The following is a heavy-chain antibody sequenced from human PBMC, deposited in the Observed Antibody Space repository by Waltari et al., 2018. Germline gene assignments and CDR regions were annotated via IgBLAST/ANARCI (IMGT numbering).Heavy chain of an antibody. D-gene: IGHD3-22*01. CDR2: ISYDGSNK. J-gene: IGHJ4*02. CDR3: AKDLYYYDSSGYLDY. V-gene: IGHV3-30*18. CDR1: GFTFSSYG. Sequence: QVQLVESGGGVVQPGRSLRLSCAASGFTFSSYGMHWVRQAPGKGLEWVAVISYDGSNKYYADSVKGRFTISRDNSKNTLYLQMNSLRADDTAVYYCAKDLYYYDSSGYLDYWGQGTLVTVSS.